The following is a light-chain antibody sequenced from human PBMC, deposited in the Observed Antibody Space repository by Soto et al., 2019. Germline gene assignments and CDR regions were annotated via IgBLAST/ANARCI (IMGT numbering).Light chain of an antibody. J-gene: IGLJ1*01. Sequence: QSALTQPAYVSGSPGQSITISCTGTSSDVGGYNYVSWYQQQPGKAPKFMIYYVTNRPSGVSNRFSGSKSGNTASLTISGLQAEDEADYYCCSYTTSNTRQIVFGTGTKVTVL. V-gene: IGLV2-14*01. CDR2: YVT. CDR1: SSDVGGYNY. CDR3: CSYTTSNTRQIV.